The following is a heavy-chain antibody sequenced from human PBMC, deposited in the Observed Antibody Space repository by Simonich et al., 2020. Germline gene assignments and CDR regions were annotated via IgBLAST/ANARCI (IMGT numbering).Heavy chain of an antibody. D-gene: IGHD1-26*01. CDR3: ASPSGSYAGGHAFDI. CDR2: INHSEST. Sequence: QVQLQQWGAGLLKPSETLSLTCAVYGGSFSGYYWSWIRPPPGKGLEWIGEINHSESTDSNPSPKSRVTISEDTSKNQFSLKLSSVTAADTAVYYCASPSGSYAGGHAFDIWGQGTMVTVSS. V-gene: IGHV4-34*01. J-gene: IGHJ3*02. CDR1: GGSFSGYY.